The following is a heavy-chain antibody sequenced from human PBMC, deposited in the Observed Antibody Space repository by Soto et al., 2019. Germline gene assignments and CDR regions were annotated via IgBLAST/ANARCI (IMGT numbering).Heavy chain of an antibody. CDR2: IYYSGST. J-gene: IGHJ4*02. Sequence: QVQLQESGPGLVKPSQTLSLTCTVSGGSISSGGYYWIWIRQHPGKGLEWIGYIYYSGSTYYNPSLKSRVTISVDTSKNQFSLKLSSVTAADTAVYYCARDKDDFWRFDYWGQGTLVNVSS. CDR1: GGSISSGGYY. D-gene: IGHD3-3*01. CDR3: ARDKDDFWRFDY. V-gene: IGHV4-31*03.